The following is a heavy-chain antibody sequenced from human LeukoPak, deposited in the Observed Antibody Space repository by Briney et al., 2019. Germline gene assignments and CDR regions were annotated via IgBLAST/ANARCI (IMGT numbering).Heavy chain of an antibody. CDR2: ISYSGTP. V-gene: IGHV4-30-4*08. CDR1: GGSINTANYY. CDR3: ARDWYGDFEDY. Sequence: SQTLSLTCNVSGGSINTANYYWTWIRQPPGKGLEWIGYISYSGTPYYNPSLNSRVTISLDTSKNQFSLILNSVTAADTAMYYCARDWYGDFEDYWGQGTLVTVSS. D-gene: IGHD4-17*01. J-gene: IGHJ4*02.